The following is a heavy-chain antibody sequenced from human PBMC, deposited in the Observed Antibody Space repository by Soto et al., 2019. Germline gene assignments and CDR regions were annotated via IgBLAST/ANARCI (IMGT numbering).Heavy chain of an antibody. D-gene: IGHD3-22*01. CDR2: LTWNGEVL. V-gene: IGHV3-9*01. Sequence: EVQLAESGGALVQPGRSLRLSCVASGFTFDDYAIHWVRQTPGKGLEWVSGLTWNGEVLGYADSVKGRFTISRDNAKDSLYLEMNSLRPEDTALYYCVKDSESSGYLTHLDYWGQGTLFTVSS. J-gene: IGHJ4*02. CDR3: VKDSESSGYLTHLDY. CDR1: GFTFDDYA.